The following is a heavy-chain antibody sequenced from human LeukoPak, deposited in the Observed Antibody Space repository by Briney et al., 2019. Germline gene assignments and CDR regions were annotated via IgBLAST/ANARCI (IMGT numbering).Heavy chain of an antibody. CDR3: ARVLSSWSNYWYFDL. J-gene: IGHJ2*01. CDR2: IDPIISYT. D-gene: IGHD6-13*01. CDR1: GYSFTLYW. Sequence: GESLRISCKGSGYSFTLYWITWVRQMPGKDLEWIGRIDPIISYTTSSSSFQGPVTISADKYISTAYLQWSSLKASDTAMYYCARVLSSWSNYWYFDLWGRGTLVTVSS. V-gene: IGHV5-10-1*01.